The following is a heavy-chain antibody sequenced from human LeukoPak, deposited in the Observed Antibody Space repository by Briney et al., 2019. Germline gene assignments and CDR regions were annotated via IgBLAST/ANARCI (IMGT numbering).Heavy chain of an antibody. CDR2: ISAYNGNT. CDR3: ARNYYYGSGSYARDNCFDP. J-gene: IGHJ5*02. Sequence: GASVKVSCKASGYTFTSYGISWVRQAPGQGLEWMGWISAYNGNTNYAQKLQGRVTMTTDTSTSTAYMELRSLRSDDTAVYYCARNYYYGSGSYARDNCFDPWGQGTLVTVSS. CDR1: GYTFTSYG. V-gene: IGHV1-18*01. D-gene: IGHD3-10*01.